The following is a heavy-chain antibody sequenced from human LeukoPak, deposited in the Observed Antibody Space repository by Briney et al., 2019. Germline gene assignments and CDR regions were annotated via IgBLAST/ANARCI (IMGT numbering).Heavy chain of an antibody. D-gene: IGHD3-16*01. Sequence: SETLSLTCTVSGGSISSYYWSWIRQPPGKGREWSGSIFYSGGTYYNPSLKSRVTIYVDPSKNQLSLKLSSVTAADTAVYYCARHRYDYLWGRGAFDIWGQGTMVTVSS. J-gene: IGHJ3*02. CDR1: GGSISSYY. V-gene: IGHV4-59*05. CDR3: ARHRYDYLWGRGAFDI. CDR2: IFYSGGT.